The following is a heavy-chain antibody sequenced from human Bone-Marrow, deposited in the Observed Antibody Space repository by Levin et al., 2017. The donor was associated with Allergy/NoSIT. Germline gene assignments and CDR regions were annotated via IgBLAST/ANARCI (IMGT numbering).Heavy chain of an antibody. Sequence: ASGPTLVKPTQTLTLTCTFSGFSLTTSGVGVGWIRQPPGKALEWLAFIYWDDNERYSPSLKSRLTIAKDTSKDQVVLTMPNMDSVDTATYFCAHRSAIGSPIDFWGQGTLVTVAS. J-gene: IGHJ4*02. CDR2: IYWDDNE. D-gene: IGHD3-10*01. V-gene: IGHV2-5*02. CDR1: GFSLTTSGVG. CDR3: AHRSAIGSPIDF.